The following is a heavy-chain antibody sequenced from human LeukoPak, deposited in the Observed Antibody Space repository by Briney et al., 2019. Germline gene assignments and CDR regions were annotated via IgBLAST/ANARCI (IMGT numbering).Heavy chain of an antibody. CDR1: GFSFSDDY. Sequence: GGSLRLSCAASGFSFSDDYMSWIRQAPGKGLEWLSYVSGTSTYTNYADSVRGRFTISRDNSKNALYLQMTSLRPEDSAVYYCVSPVFINYWGQGTLVTVSS. D-gene: IGHD1-14*01. CDR2: VSGTSTYT. CDR3: VSPVFINY. J-gene: IGHJ4*01. V-gene: IGHV3-11*06.